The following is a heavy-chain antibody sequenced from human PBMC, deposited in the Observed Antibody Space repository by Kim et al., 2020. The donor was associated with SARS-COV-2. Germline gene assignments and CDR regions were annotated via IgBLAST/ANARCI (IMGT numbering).Heavy chain of an antibody. D-gene: IGHD3-22*01. CDR3: ASLEDGAYYYDSSGYSNAFDI. CDR2: INPNSGGT. J-gene: IGHJ3*02. CDR1: GYTFTGYY. V-gene: IGHV1-2*06. Sequence: ASVKVSCKASGYTFTGYYMHWVRQAPGQGLEWMGRINPNSGGTNYAQKFQGRVTMTRDTSISTAYMELSRLRSDDTAVYYCASLEDGAYYYDSSGYSNAFDIWGQGTMVTVSS.